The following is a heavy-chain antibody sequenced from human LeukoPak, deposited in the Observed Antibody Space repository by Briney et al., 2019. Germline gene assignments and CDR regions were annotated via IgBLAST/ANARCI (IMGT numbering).Heavy chain of an antibody. CDR2: ISAYNGNT. D-gene: IGHD3-10*01. J-gene: IGHJ1*01. Sequence: ASVKVSCKASGYTFTSYGISWVRQAPGQGLEWMGWISAYNGNTNYAQKLQGRVTMTTDTSTSTAYMELRSLRSDDTAVYYCARDFVRGGPEPYFQHWGQGTLVTVSS. CDR3: ARDFVRGGPEPYFQH. CDR1: GYTFTSYG. V-gene: IGHV1-18*01.